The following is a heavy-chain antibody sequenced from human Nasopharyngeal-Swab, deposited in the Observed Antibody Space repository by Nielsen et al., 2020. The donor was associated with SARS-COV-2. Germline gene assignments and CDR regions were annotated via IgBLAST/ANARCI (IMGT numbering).Heavy chain of an antibody. J-gene: IGHJ4*02. CDR3: AAARAGY. CDR2: ISSSSSYI. Sequence: GESLKISCAVSGFTFSSYSMNWVRQAPGKGLEWVSSISSSSSYIYYADSVKGRFTISRDNAKNSLYLQMNSLRAEDTAVYYCAAARAGYWGQGTLVTVSS. V-gene: IGHV3-21*01. CDR1: GFTFSSYS. D-gene: IGHD6-6*01.